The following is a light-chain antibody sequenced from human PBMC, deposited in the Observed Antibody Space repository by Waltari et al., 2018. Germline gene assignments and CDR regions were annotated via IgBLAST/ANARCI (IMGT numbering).Light chain of an antibody. CDR3: QKHYTTPFT. V-gene: IGKV4-1*01. CDR2: WAS. CDR1: QSVLYSSDNKNY. Sequence: DIVMTQSPDSLAVSLGERATINCKSSQSVLYSSDNKNYLAWYQQEPGQPPKLLFYWASTRESGVPERFSVSWSETDFPLTISSLQAEDVAVYYCQKHYTTPFTFGPGTTVDIK. J-gene: IGKJ3*01.